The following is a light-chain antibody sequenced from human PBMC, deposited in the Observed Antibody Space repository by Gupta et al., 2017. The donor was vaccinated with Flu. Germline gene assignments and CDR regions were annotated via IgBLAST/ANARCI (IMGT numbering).Light chain of an antibody. Sequence: EVVMTQSPATLSVSPGERATVSCRASQSITNDLAWYQQKPGQAPRLIIYDTSIRASGVPARFSGSGYGTEFTLTINSRQSEDFAIYYCQQYNNWPPLTFGGGTKVEIK. CDR2: DTS. CDR1: QSITND. J-gene: IGKJ4*01. CDR3: QQYNNWPPLT. V-gene: IGKV3-15*01.